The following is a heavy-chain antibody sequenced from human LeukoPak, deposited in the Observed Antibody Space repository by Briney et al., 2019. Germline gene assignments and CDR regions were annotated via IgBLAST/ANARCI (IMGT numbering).Heavy chain of an antibody. D-gene: IGHD6-19*01. CDR3: SSTRLGYSGGWH. V-gene: IGHV4-38-2*02. J-gene: IGHJ4*02. Sequence: SETLSLTCTVSGYSISSGYYWGWIRQPPGKGLEWIGSIYHSGSTYYNPSLKSRVTISVDTSKNQFSLKLSSVTASDTSIYYCSSTRLGYSGGWHWGQGTPVTVSS. CDR2: IYHSGST. CDR1: GYSISSGYY.